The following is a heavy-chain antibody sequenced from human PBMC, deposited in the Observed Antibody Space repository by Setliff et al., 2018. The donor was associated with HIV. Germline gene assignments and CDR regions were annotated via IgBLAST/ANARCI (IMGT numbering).Heavy chain of an antibody. Sequence: KPSETLSLTCTVSGDSISSYSWNWIRQSPGGGLEWIGFIFSSGSTKYNPSLQSRVTMSIDTSKNQFSLRLTSVTAADTAVYYCARGLLYFDFWGLGTLVTVSS. V-gene: IGHV4-4*09. CDR3: ARGLLYFDF. CDR2: IFSSGST. CDR1: GDSISSYS. J-gene: IGHJ4*02.